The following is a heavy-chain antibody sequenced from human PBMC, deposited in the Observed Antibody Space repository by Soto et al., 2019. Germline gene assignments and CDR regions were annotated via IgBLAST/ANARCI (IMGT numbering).Heavy chain of an antibody. Sequence: PGGSLRLSCAASGFTFSSYSMNWVRQAPGKGLEWVSYISSASSTIYYADSARGRFTISRDNAKNSLYLQMDSLRSEDTAVYYCVYSRGEQAFDYWGQGTLVTSPQ. D-gene: IGHD6-19*01. CDR1: GFTFSSYS. V-gene: IGHV3-48*01. CDR3: VYSRGEQAFDY. J-gene: IGHJ4*02. CDR2: ISSASSTI.